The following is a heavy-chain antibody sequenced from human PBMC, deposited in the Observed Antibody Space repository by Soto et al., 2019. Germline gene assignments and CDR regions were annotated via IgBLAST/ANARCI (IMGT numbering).Heavy chain of an antibody. V-gene: IGHV4-39*01. CDR2: IYYSGST. CDR3: ARLAVAGTTFDY. Sequence: SETMSLTCTVSGGNISSSSYYWGWIRQPPGKGLEWIGSIYYSGSTYYNPSLKSRVTISVDTSKNQFSLKLSSVTAADTAVYYCARLAVAGTTFDYWGQGTLVTVSS. D-gene: IGHD6-19*01. J-gene: IGHJ4*02. CDR1: GGNISSSSYY.